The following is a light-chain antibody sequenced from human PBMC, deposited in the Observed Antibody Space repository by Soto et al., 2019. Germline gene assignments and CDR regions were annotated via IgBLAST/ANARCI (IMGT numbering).Light chain of an antibody. J-gene: IGKJ5*01. CDR3: QQYNNWPPIT. V-gene: IGKV3-15*01. CDR2: DTS. Sequence: EIVLTQSPGTLSLSPGDRATLSCRASQSVSSSYLAWHQQKPGQAPRLLIYDTSTRASGIPARFSGSGSGTEFTLTISSLQSEDFAVYYCQQYNNWPPITFGQGTRLEIK. CDR1: QSVSSSY.